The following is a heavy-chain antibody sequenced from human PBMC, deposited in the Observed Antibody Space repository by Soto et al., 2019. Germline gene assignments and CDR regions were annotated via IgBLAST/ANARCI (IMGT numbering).Heavy chain of an antibody. J-gene: IGHJ3*02. Sequence: ASVNLSRKASGYTFTSYPMHWVRQTPGQRLEWMGWINAGNGNTKYSQKFQGRVTITRDTSASTAYMELSSLRSEDTAVYYCARRGAAGLTADAFDIWGQGTMVTVSS. D-gene: IGHD6-13*01. CDR2: INAGNGNT. CDR1: GYTFTSYP. CDR3: ARRGAAGLTADAFDI. V-gene: IGHV1-3*01.